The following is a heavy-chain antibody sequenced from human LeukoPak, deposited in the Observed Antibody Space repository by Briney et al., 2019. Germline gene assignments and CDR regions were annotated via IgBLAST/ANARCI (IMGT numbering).Heavy chain of an antibody. CDR2: ISWNSGSI. Sequence: GGSLRLSCAASGFTFDDYAMHWVRQAPGKGLEWVSGISWNSGSIGYADSVKGRFIISRDNAKNSLYLQMNSLRAEDMALYYCAKDIRRGYSYGAFDYWGQGTLVTVSS. CDR1: GFTFDDYA. D-gene: IGHD5-18*01. V-gene: IGHV3-9*03. J-gene: IGHJ4*02. CDR3: AKDIRRGYSYGAFDY.